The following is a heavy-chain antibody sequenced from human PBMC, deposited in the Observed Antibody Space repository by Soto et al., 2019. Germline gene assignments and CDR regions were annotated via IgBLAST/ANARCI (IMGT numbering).Heavy chain of an antibody. D-gene: IGHD2-2*01. Sequence: EVQLVESGGGLVQPGGSLRLSCAASGFTFSTYWMHWIRQVPGKGLEWVSRINGDGSHTYYADSVKGRFTISRDNAKNTLHLEMTSVRGEDTSVYYCVRTGHCSTTSCYGTWFDPWGQGTRVNVS. CDR1: GFTFSTYW. J-gene: IGHJ5*02. CDR3: VRTGHCSTTSCYGTWFDP. V-gene: IGHV3-74*01. CDR2: INGDGSHT.